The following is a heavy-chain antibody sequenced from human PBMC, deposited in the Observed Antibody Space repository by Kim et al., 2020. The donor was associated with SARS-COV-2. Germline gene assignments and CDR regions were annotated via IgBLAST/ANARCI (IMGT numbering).Heavy chain of an antibody. V-gene: IGHV5-51*01. Sequence: YSPSFPGQVTISADKSISTAYLQWSSLKASDTAMYYCAVAVVDLNGAFDIWGQGTMVTVSS. D-gene: IGHD3-22*01. J-gene: IGHJ3*02. CDR3: AVAVVDLNGAFDI.